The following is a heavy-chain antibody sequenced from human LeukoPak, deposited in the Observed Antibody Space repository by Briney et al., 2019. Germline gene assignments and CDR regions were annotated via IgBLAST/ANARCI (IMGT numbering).Heavy chain of an antibody. D-gene: IGHD6-13*01. V-gene: IGHV4-59*08. CDR2: IYYSGST. CDR3: ARRQTIAASPFFDY. CDR1: GGSISSYY. J-gene: IGHJ4*02. Sequence: PSETLSLTCTVSGGSISSYYWSWIRQPPGKGLEWIWHIYYSGSTKYNPSLKSRVTISVDTSKNQFSLKLSSVTAADTAVYYCARRQTIAASPFFDYWGQGTLVTVSS.